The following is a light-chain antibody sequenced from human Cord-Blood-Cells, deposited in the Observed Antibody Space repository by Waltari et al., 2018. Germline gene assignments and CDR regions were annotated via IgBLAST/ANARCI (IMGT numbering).Light chain of an antibody. CDR2: GNS. Sequence: QSVLTQPPSVFGAPGQRVTISCTGSSSNIGAGYDVHWYQQLPGTAPKLLIYGNSNRPSGVPYRFAGSKSGTSASLAITGLQAEDEADYYCQSYDSSLSCSVFGTGTKVTVL. CDR3: QSYDSSLSCSV. V-gene: IGLV1-40*01. CDR1: SSNIGAGYD. J-gene: IGLJ1*01.